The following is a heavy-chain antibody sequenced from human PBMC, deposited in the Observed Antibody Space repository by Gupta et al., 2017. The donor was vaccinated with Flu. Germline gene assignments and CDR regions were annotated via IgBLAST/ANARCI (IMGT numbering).Heavy chain of an antibody. CDR3: AKDWKWNYNIYGMNV. J-gene: IGHJ6*02. Sequence: QEQVVESGGGVVQPGRSLRLSCAASGFSFSNYGMHWVRQAPGKGLEWVTDISYDGSSKNYADSVKGRFTISRDNSKNTLYLEMNSLTTEDTAVYYCAKDWKWNYNIYGMNVWGQGTTVTVSS. CDR1: GFSFSNYG. D-gene: IGHD3-10*01. V-gene: IGHV3-30*18. CDR2: ISYDGSSK.